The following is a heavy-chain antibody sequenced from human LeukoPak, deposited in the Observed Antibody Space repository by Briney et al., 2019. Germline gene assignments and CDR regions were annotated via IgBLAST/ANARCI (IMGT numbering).Heavy chain of an antibody. CDR3: ARVGPIAVAGTHAYYYYGMDV. Sequence: GGSLRLSCAASGFTFSRYWMSWVRQAPGKGLEWVANIRQDGSEKHYLDSVKGRITISRGNAKNSLYLQMNSLRVEDTAVYYCARVGPIAVAGTHAYYYYGMDVWGQGTTVTVSS. J-gene: IGHJ6*02. CDR1: GFTFSRYW. CDR2: IRQDGSEK. V-gene: IGHV3-7*01. D-gene: IGHD6-19*01.